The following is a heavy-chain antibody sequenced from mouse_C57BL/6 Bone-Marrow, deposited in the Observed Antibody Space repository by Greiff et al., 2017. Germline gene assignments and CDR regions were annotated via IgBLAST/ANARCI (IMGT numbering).Heavy chain of an antibody. CDR1: GFTFSSYG. CDR2: ISSGGSYT. Sequence: EVQLVESGGDLVKPGGSLKLSCAASGFTFSSYGMSWVRQTPDKRLEWVATISSGGSYTYYPDSVKGRFTISRDNAKNTLYLQMSSLKSEDTAMYYCAMVRSYFDYWGQGTTLTVSS. V-gene: IGHV5-6*01. CDR3: AMVRSYFDY. D-gene: IGHD1-1*01. J-gene: IGHJ2*01.